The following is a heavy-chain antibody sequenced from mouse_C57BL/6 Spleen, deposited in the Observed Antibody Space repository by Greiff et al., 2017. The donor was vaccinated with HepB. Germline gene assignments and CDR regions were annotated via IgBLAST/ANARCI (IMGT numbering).Heavy chain of an antibody. D-gene: IGHD2-2*01. CDR2: IYPGDGDT. CDR1: GYAFSSSW. CDR3: ARRGYDDAMDY. Sequence: QVTLKESGPELVKPGASVKISCKASGYAFSSSWMNWVKQRPGKGLEWIGRIYPGDGDTKYNGKFKGKATLTADKSSSTAYMQLSSLTSEDSAVYFCARRGYDDAMDYWGQGTSVTVSS. V-gene: IGHV1-82*01. J-gene: IGHJ4*01.